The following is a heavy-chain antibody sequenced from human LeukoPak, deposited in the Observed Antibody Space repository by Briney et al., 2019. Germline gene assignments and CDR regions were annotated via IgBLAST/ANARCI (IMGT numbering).Heavy chain of an antibody. CDR3: ARDGYYYGSGSLESYYYYYMDV. CDR1: GFAFDDYG. CDR2: INWNGGST. D-gene: IGHD3-10*01. J-gene: IGHJ6*03. V-gene: IGHV3-20*01. Sequence: GGSLSLSCAASGFAFDDYGMSWVRQAPGKGLEWVSGINWNGGSTGYADSVKGRFTISRDNAKNSLYLQMDSLRAKDTALYHCARDGYYYGSGSLESYYYYYMDVWGKGTTVTVSS.